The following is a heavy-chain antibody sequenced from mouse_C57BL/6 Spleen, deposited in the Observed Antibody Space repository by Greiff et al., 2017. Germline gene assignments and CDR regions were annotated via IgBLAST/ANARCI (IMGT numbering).Heavy chain of an antibody. CDR2: INPYNGGT. CDR1: GYTFTDYY. V-gene: IGHV1-19*01. CDR3: TRDYGSSFDY. Sequence: EVQGVESGPVLVKPGASVKMSCKASGYTFTDYYMNWVKQSHGKSLEWIGVINPYNGGTSYNQTFKGKATLTVDNSSSIPYIELNSLTSEDSAVYCGTRDYGSSFDYWGQGTTLTVAS. J-gene: IGHJ2*01. D-gene: IGHD1-1*01.